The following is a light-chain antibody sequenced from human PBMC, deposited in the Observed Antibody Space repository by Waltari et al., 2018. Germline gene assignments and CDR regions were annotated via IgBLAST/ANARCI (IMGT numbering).Light chain of an antibody. CDR1: HGINSA. J-gene: IGKJ3*01. CDR3: QQGHSPPFT. CDR2: DAS. Sequence: AIQLTQSPSSLSASVGDRVPITCRASHGINSALAWYQQKPGKAPTLLIYDASSLESGVPSRFSGSGYGTDFTLTISSLQPEDFATYFCQQGHSPPFTFGPGTKVDIK. V-gene: IGKV1-13*02.